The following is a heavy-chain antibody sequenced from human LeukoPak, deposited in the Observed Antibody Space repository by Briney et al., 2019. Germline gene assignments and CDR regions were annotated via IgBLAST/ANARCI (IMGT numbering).Heavy chain of an antibody. Sequence: GGSLRLSCAASGFTFSSYAMSWVRQAPGKGLEWVAVISFDGNNQYYVDSVKGRFTISRDNSKLTLYLQTNSLRPEYTAVYFCAKEHQVVTFDHWGQGTLVTVS. J-gene: IGHJ4*02. V-gene: IGHV3-30*18. CDR3: AKEHQVVTFDH. D-gene: IGHD2-15*01. CDR2: ISFDGNNQ. CDR1: GFTFSSYA.